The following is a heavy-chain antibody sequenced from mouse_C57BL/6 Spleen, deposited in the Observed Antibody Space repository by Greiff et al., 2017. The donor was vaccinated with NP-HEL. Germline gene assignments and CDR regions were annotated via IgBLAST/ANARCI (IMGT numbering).Heavy chain of an antibody. CDR1: GYSITSGYY. V-gene: IGHV3-6*01. D-gene: IGHD2-5*01. CDR2: ISYDGSN. CDR3: ARVRGYSNYAFWYFDV. Sequence: DVKLVESGPGLVKPSQSLSLTCSVTGYSITSGYYWNWIRQFPGNKLEWMGYISYDGSNNYNPSLKNRISITRDTSKNQFFLKLNSVTTEDTATYYCARVRGYSNYAFWYFDVWGTGTTLTVSS. J-gene: IGHJ1*03.